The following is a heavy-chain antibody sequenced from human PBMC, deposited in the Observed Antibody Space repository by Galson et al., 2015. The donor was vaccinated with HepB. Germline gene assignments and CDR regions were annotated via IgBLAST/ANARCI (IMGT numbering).Heavy chain of an antibody. CDR2: IIPILGIA. Sequence: SVKVSCKASGGTFSSYTISWVRQAPGQGLEWMGRIIPILGIANYAQKFQGRVTITADKSTSTAYMELSSLRSEDTAVYYCARDFRGSWRFGELLGPPSYYMDVWGKGTTVTVSS. J-gene: IGHJ6*03. CDR3: ARDFRGSWRFGELLGPPSYYMDV. V-gene: IGHV1-69*04. D-gene: IGHD3-10*01. CDR1: GGTFSSYT.